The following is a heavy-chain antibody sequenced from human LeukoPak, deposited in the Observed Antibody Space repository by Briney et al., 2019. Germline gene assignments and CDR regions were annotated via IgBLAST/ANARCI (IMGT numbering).Heavy chain of an antibody. CDR3: ARHYYGSGSTQPTDY. CDR2: IYCDGSKT. D-gene: IGHD3-10*01. J-gene: IGHJ4*02. Sequence: GESLKISCQTSGYTFTNYWIGWVRQMPGKGLEWMAIIYCDGSKTTYSPSFQSQVTISVDKSISAAYLQWSSLKASDTAMYYCARHYYGSGSTQPTDYWGQGTLVTVSS. CDR1: GYTFTNYW. V-gene: IGHV5-51*01.